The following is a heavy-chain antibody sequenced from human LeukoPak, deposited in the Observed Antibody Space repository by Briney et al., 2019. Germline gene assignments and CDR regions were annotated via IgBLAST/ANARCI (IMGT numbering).Heavy chain of an antibody. J-gene: IGHJ6*02. V-gene: IGHV1-69*04. CDR3: ARDQGLTAPPPYGLDV. D-gene: IGHD5-18*01. CDR2: IIPVLNIT. CDR1: GGTFSSSA. Sequence: SVKVSCKTSGGTFSSSAITWVRQAPGQGLEWMGRIIPVLNITTYAQKFRGSVTITADTSTSTVYMELSSLRSEETAVYYCARDQGLTAPPPYGLDVWGQGTTVIVSS.